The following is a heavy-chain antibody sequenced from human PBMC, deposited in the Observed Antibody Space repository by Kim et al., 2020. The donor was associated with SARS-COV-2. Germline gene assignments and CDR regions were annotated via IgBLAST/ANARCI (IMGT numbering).Heavy chain of an antibody. Sequence: KYYAESVKGRFTIARDNSKNTLYLQRNSLGAEDTAVYYCAREIVSYYGMDVWGQGTTVTVSS. J-gene: IGHJ6*02. V-gene: IGHV3-30*01. D-gene: IGHD1-26*01. CDR2: K. CDR3: AREIVSYYGMDV.